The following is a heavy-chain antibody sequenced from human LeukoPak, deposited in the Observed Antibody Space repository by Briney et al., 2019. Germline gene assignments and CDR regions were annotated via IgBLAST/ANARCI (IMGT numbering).Heavy chain of an antibody. CDR2: IGGSGDKT. Sequence: GGSLRLSCAASGFTFNRYAISWVRQAPGKGLEWVSTIGGSGDKTFYADSVKGRFTISRDNSKNMVHLQMNSLTGKDTALYYCVRRGDASSGWGDHDFWGQGALVTVSS. D-gene: IGHD6-19*01. J-gene: IGHJ4*02. V-gene: IGHV3-23*01. CDR3: VRRGDASSGWGDHDF. CDR1: GFTFNRYA.